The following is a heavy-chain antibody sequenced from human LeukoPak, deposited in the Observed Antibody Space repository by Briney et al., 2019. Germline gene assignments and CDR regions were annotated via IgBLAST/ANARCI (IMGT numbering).Heavy chain of an antibody. CDR3: GRVGGRSKAAKGVAFDI. V-gene: IGHV3-21*06. J-gene: IGHJ3*02. D-gene: IGHD6-6*01. CDR2: ISSGSTYM. Sequence: GGSLRLSCAASGFTFSSYAMSWVRQAPGKGPEWVSSISSGSTYMYYADSVKGRFTISRDNAQNSVFLQMNSLRAEDTAVYYCGRVGGRSKAAKGVAFDIWGQGTMVVVSS. CDR1: GFTFSSYA.